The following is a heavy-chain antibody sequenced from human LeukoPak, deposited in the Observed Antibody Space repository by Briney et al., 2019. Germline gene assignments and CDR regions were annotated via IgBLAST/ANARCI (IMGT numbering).Heavy chain of an antibody. CDR3: ARVNTEGSADY. CDR2: IYYSGTA. D-gene: IGHD6-19*01. CDR1: GGSISSYY. J-gene: IGHJ4*02. V-gene: IGHV4-59*01. Sequence: SETLSLTCTVSGGSISSYYWSWIRQPPGKGLEWIGFIYYSGTANYNPSLKSRVTISVDTSKNQFSLKLTSVTAPDTAVYYCARVNTEGSADYWGQGTLVTVSS.